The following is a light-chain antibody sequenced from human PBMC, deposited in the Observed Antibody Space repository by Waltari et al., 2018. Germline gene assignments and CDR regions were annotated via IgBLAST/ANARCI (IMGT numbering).Light chain of an antibody. CDR2: AAS. V-gene: IGKV1-8*01. Sequence: AIRMTQSPSSLSASTGDRVTITCRASPGISSYLAWYQKKQGKAPKLLIYAASTLQSVVPSRFSGSGSGTDFTLTISCLQSEDFATYYCQQYYSYPLTFGQGTKVEIK. CDR1: PGISSY. J-gene: IGKJ1*01. CDR3: QQYYSYPLT.